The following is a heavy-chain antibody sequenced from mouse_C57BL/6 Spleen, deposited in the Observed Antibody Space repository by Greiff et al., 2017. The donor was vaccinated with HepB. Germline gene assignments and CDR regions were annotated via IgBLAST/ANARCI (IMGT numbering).Heavy chain of an antibody. Sequence: QVQLKQPGAELVKPGASVKLSCKASGYTFTSYWMHWVKQRPGQGLEWIGMIHPNSGSTNYNEKFKSKATLTVDKSSSTAYMQLSSLTSEDSAVYYCARGESIYYGYYFDYWGQGTTLTVSS. CDR2: IHPNSGST. D-gene: IGHD2-2*01. V-gene: IGHV1-64*01. CDR1: GYTFTSYW. J-gene: IGHJ2*01. CDR3: ARGESIYYGYYFDY.